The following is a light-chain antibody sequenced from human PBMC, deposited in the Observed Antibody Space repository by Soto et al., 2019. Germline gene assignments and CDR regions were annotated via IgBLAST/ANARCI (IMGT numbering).Light chain of an antibody. J-gene: IGLJ1*01. V-gene: IGLV2-23*02. CDR2: EVS. CDR3: CSYAGSSTLDYV. Sequence: QSVLTQAASVSGSPGQSITISCTGTSSDVGSYNLVSWYQQHPGKAPKLMIYEVSKRPSGVSNRFSGSKSGNTAPLTISGLQAEDEADYYCCSYAGSSTLDYVFGTGTKVTVL. CDR1: SSDVGSYNL.